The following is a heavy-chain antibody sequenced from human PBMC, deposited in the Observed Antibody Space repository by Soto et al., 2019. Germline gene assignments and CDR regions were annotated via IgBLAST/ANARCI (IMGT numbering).Heavy chain of an antibody. CDR2: IYYSGST. D-gene: IGHD1-7*01. V-gene: IGHV4-31*03. J-gene: IGHJ6*03. Sequence: SETLSLTCTVSGGSISSGGYYWSWIRQHPGKGLEWIGYIYYSGSTYYNPSLKSRVTISVDTSKNQFSLKLSSVTAADTAVYYCARDRGGITGTTKVYYYYYMDVWGKGTTVTVSS. CDR1: GGSISSGGYY. CDR3: ARDRGGITGTTKVYYYYYMDV.